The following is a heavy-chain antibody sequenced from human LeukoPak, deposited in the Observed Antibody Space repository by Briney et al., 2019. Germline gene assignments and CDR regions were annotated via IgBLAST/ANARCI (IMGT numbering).Heavy chain of an antibody. Sequence: PSETLSLTCTVSGGSISSSSYYWDWIRQPPGKGLEWIANTYYSGTSYYNPSLTSRVTTSVDTSKNQFSLKLSSVTAADTAVYYCVRLVNYSTENWYFDLWGRGTLVTVSS. CDR1: GGSISSSSYY. J-gene: IGHJ2*01. CDR2: TYYSGTS. D-gene: IGHD4-11*01. V-gene: IGHV4-39*01. CDR3: VRLVNYSTENWYFDL.